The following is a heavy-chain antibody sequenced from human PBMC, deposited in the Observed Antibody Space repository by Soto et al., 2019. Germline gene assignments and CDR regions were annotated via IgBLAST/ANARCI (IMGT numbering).Heavy chain of an antibody. CDR2: ISYDGSNK. J-gene: IGHJ4*02. Sequence: GGSLRLSCAASGFTFSSYGMHWVRQAPGKGLEWVAVISYDGSNKYYADSVKGRFTISRDNSKNTLYLQMNSLRAEDTAVYYCAKDQGYYYDILTGPYHFDYWGQGTLVTVYS. V-gene: IGHV3-30*18. D-gene: IGHD3-9*01. CDR1: GFTFSSYG. CDR3: AKDQGYYYDILTGPYHFDY.